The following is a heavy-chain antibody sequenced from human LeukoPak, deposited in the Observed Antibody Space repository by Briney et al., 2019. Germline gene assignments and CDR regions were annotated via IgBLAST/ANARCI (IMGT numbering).Heavy chain of an antibody. Sequence: GGSLRLSCAASGFTFSSYAMSWVRQAPGKGLEWVSAISGSGGSTYYADSVKGRFTISRDNAKNSLYLQMNSLRAEDTAVYYCARGEGVWHQYYFDYWGQGTLVTVSS. D-gene: IGHD3-16*01. J-gene: IGHJ4*02. CDR3: ARGEGVWHQYYFDY. V-gene: IGHV3-23*01. CDR1: GFTFSSYA. CDR2: ISGSGGST.